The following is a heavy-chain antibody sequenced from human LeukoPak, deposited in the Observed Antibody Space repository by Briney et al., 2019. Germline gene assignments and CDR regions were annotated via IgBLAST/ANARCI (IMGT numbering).Heavy chain of an antibody. V-gene: IGHV3-21*01. CDR1: GFTFSSYS. Sequence: GGSLRLSFAASGFTFSSYSMNWVRQAPGKGLEWVSSISSSSSYIYYADSVKGRFTISRDNAKNSLYLQMNSLRAEDTAVYYCARDCSSTRWHDAFDIWGQGTMVTVSS. D-gene: IGHD2-2*01. J-gene: IGHJ3*02. CDR3: ARDCSSTRWHDAFDI. CDR2: ISSSSSYI.